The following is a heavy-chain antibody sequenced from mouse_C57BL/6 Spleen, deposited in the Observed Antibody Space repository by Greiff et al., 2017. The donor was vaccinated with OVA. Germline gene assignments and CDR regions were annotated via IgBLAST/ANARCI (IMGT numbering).Heavy chain of an antibody. J-gene: IGHJ4*01. CDR3: ARCTHYCYSQLYY. CDR2: LYPRSGNT. CDR1: GYTFTSYG. V-gene: IGHV1-81*01. Sequence: VQLQQSGAELARPGASVKLSCKASGYTFTSYGISWVKQRTGQGLEWIGELYPRSGNTYYNEKFKGKATLAADTSSSTSYMELRRLTSEDSAVYFCARCTHYCYSQLYYWGQGTSVTVSA. D-gene: IGHD2-12*01.